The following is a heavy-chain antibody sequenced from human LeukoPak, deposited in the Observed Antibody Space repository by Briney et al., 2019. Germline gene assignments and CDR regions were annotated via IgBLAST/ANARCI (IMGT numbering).Heavy chain of an antibody. J-gene: IGHJ4*02. V-gene: IGHV4-4*02. CDR3: ARSLVGSSWGIDY. CDR1: GGSISSSNW. Sequence: SETLSLTCAASGGSISSSNWWSWVRQPPGKGLEWIGEIYHSGSTNYNPSLKSRVTISVDKSKNQFSLKLSSVTAADTAVYYCARSLVGSSWGIDYWGQGTLVTVSS. CDR2: IYHSGST. D-gene: IGHD6-13*01.